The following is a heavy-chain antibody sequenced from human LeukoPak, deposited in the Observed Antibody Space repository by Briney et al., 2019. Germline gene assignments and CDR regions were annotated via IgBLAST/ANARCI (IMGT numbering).Heavy chain of an antibody. J-gene: IGHJ4*02. CDR1: GGSISSYY. CDR3: ARNFSRYCSGGSCYSDMGY. Sequence: SETLSLTCTVSGGSISSYYWSWIRQPPGKGLEWIGYIYYSGSTNYNPSLKSRVTISVDTSKNQFSLKLSSVTAADTAVYYCARNFSRYCSGGSCYSDMGYWGQGTLVTVSS. V-gene: IGHV4-59*01. D-gene: IGHD2-15*01. CDR2: IYYSGST.